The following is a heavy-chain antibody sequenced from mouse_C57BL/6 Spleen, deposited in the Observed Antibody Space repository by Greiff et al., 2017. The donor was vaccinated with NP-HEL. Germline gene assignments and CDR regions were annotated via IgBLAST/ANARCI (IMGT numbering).Heavy chain of an antibody. CDR3: ARRMRCGSVAPFDY. J-gene: IGHJ2*01. CDR2: IDPSDSYT. V-gene: IGHV1-50*01. Sequence: QVQLQQPGAELVKPGASVKLSCKASGYTFTSYWMQWVKQRPGQGLEWIGEIDPSDSYTNYNQKFKGKATLTVDTSSRTAYMQLSSLTSEDSAVYYCARRMRCGSVAPFDYWGQGTTLTVSS. D-gene: IGHD1-1*01. CDR1: GYTFTSYW.